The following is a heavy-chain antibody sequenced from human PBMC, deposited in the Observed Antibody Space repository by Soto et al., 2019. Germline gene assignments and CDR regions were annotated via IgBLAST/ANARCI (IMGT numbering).Heavy chain of an antibody. J-gene: IGHJ6*04. Sequence: QVQLQQWGAGLLKPSETLSLTCAVYGGSFSGYYWSWIRQPPGKGLEWIGEINHSGSTNYNPSLKGRVTISVDTSKNQFSLKLSSVTAADTAVYYCARGNGSSWKYYYYYYGMDVWGKGTTVTVSS. CDR3: ARGNGSSWKYYYYYYGMDV. CDR1: GGSFSGYY. V-gene: IGHV4-34*01. CDR2: INHSGST. D-gene: IGHD6-13*01.